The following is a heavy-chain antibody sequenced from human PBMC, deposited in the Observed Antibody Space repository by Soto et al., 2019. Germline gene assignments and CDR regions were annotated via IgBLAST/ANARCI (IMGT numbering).Heavy chain of an antibody. J-gene: IGHJ2*01. D-gene: IGHD2-2*01. CDR3: ARDGDRCTSTRCSPWPDTHFDL. V-gene: IGHV1-18*01. CDR2: ISPYNGNT. Sequence: QVQLVQSGDEVKKPGASVKVSCKASGYTFTNYGISWVRQAPGQGLEWMGWISPYNGNTKYPQKVQGRVTMTTDTSTRTSYMELRSLRSDDTAVYFCARDGDRCTSTRCSPWPDTHFDLWGRGTLVTVSS. CDR1: GYTFTNYG.